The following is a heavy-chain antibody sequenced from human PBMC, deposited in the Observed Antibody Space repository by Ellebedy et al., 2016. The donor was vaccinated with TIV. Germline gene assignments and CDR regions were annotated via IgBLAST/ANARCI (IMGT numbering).Heavy chain of an antibody. CDR2: IYSGGST. V-gene: IGHV3-53*01. CDR1: GFTVSSNY. J-gene: IGHJ4*02. Sequence: GGSLRLXXAASGFTVSSNYMSWVRQAPGKGLEWVSVIYSGGSTYYADSVKGRFTVSRDNAKNSLYLQMNSLRAEDTAVYYCARGKSSSWYSDYFDYWGQGTLVTVSS. CDR3: ARGKSSSWYSDYFDY. D-gene: IGHD6-13*01.